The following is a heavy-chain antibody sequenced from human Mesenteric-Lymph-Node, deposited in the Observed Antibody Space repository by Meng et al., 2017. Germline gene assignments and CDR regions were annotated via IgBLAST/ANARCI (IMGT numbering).Heavy chain of an antibody. CDR3: ASWRFDF. CDR1: GDNVSSNSAA. V-gene: IGHV6-1*01. J-gene: IGHJ2*01. CDR2: TYYRSKWNS. Sequence: LRLSCAISGDNVSSNSAAWNWIRQSPSRGLEWLGRTYYRSKWNSDYAESVKSRITISPDTSKNQFSLQLNSVTPEDTAVYYCASWRFDFWGRGTLVTVSS.